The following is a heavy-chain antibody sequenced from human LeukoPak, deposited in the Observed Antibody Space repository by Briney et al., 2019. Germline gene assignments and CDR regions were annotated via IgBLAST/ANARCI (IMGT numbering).Heavy chain of an antibody. J-gene: IGHJ3*02. CDR3: AHIITHFTIVGVVIGDAFDI. CDR2: IYWNDDN. V-gene: IGHV2-5*01. D-gene: IGHD3-3*01. Sequence: SGPTLVKPTQTLTLTCTFSGFSLSTSGVGVGWIRQPPGKALEWLAPIYWNDDNSYSPSLNSRLTYTEDTSKNQVVLTMTNMDPVDTATYYCAHIITHFTIVGVVIGDAFDIWGQGTMVTVSS. CDR1: GFSLSTSGVG.